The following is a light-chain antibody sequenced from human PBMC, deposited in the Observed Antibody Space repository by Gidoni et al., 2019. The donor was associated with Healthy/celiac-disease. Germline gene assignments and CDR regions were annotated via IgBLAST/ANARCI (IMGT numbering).Light chain of an antibody. CDR3: QQYNNWPRT. CDR1: QSVSSN. Sequence: EIVMTQSPGTLSVSPGERATLSCRASQSVSSNLAWHQQKPGQAPRLLIYGASTRATGIPARFSGSGSGTEFTLTISSLQSEDFALYYCQQYNNWPRTFGQXTKVEIK. J-gene: IGKJ1*01. V-gene: IGKV3-15*01. CDR2: GAS.